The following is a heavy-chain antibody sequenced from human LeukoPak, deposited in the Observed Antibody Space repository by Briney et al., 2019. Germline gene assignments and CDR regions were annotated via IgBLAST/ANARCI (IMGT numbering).Heavy chain of an antibody. J-gene: IGHJ4*02. CDR2: IYYSGRT. CDR3: ARMEIQLWTFDY. D-gene: IGHD5-18*01. V-gene: IGHV4-30-4*08. Sequence: SETLSLTCTVSGGSISSGNYYWSWIRQHPGKGLEWIGYIYYSGRTYYNPSLKSRVTISVDTSKNQFSLKLSSVTAADTAVYYCARMEIQLWTFDYWGQGTLVTVSS. CDR1: GGSISSGNYY.